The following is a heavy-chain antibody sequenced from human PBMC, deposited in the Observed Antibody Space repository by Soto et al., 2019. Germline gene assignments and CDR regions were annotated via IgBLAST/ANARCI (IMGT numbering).Heavy chain of an antibody. CDR1: GDSITSGDHS. D-gene: IGHD3-10*01. CDR2: IFYTGST. Sequence: QVQLQESGPGLVKPSQTLSLTCTVSGDSITSGDHSWSWVRQAPGKGLEWIGYIFYTGSTNSSPSLNTRVSTSVATSHIRFSLHLNSVTPADTALYFCARGSGSLVRGIPDPWGQGTLVTVSS. CDR3: ARGSGSLVRGIPDP. J-gene: IGHJ5*02. V-gene: IGHV4-30-4*01.